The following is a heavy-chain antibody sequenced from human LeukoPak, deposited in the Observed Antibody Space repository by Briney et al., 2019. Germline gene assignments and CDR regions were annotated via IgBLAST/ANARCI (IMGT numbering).Heavy chain of an antibody. Sequence: GGSLRLSCAASGFSVSTHYMSWVRQAPGKGLEWVSVIYNTGRTYYADSVKGRFTISIDNSKNTPFLQMNSLRADDTAVYYCARVRDGVYGGSYFDYWGQGTLATVSS. D-gene: IGHD4-23*01. CDR2: IYNTGRT. CDR3: ARVRDGVYGGSYFDY. J-gene: IGHJ4*02. CDR1: GFSVSTHY. V-gene: IGHV3-53*01.